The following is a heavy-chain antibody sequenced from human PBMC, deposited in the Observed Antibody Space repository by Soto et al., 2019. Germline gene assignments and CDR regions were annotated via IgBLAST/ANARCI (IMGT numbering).Heavy chain of an antibody. Sequence: SETLSLTCTVSGGSISSYYWSWIRQPPGKGLEWIGYIYYSGSTNYNPSLKSRVTISVDTSKNQFSLKLGSVTAADTAVYYCARLAGGHSSTSRQNWFDPWGQGTLVTVSS. D-gene: IGHD2-2*01. V-gene: IGHV4-59*08. J-gene: IGHJ5*02. CDR2: IYYSGST. CDR1: GGSISSYY. CDR3: ARLAGGHSSTSRQNWFDP.